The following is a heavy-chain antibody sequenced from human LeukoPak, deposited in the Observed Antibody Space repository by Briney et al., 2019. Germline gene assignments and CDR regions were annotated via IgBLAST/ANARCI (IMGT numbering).Heavy chain of an antibody. Sequence: GASVKVSCKASGYTFTSYYMHWVRQAPGQGLEWMGIINPSGGSTSYAQKFQGRVTMTRDMSTSTVYMELSSLRSDDTAVYYCARVYIPPIVVVTAMPTYFDYWGQGTLVTVSS. J-gene: IGHJ4*02. CDR2: INPSGGST. D-gene: IGHD2-21*02. V-gene: IGHV1-46*01. CDR1: GYTFTSYY. CDR3: ARVYIPPIVVVTAMPTYFDY.